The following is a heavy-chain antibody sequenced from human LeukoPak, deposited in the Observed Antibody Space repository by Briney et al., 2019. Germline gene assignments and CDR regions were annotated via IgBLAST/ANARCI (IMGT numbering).Heavy chain of an antibody. V-gene: IGHV3-7*01. D-gene: IGHD3-3*01. CDR1: GFIFSSYW. J-gene: IGHJ6*03. CDR2: INKDGSEK. Sequence: GGSLRLSCAASGFIFSSYWMSWVRQAPGKGLEWVAKINKDGSEKYYVDSVKGRFTISRDNAKNSLYLQMNSLRAEDTAMYYCARDPPLRSLDPGYHMDVWGKGTTVTVPS. CDR3: ARDPPLRSLDPGYHMDV.